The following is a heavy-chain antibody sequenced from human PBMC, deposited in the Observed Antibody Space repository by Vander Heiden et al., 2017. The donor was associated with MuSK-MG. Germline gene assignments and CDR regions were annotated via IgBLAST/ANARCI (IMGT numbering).Heavy chain of an antibody. CDR2: INPNSGGT. V-gene: IGHV1-2*02. D-gene: IGHD3-10*01. J-gene: IGHJ6*02. CDR3: AREENMVRGVIDYYYYYYGMDV. Sequence: QVQLVQSGAEVKKPGASVKVSCTASGYTFTGYYMHWVRQAPGQGLEWSGWINPNSGGTNYAQKFQGRVTMTRDTSISTAYMELSRLRSDDTAVYYCAREENMVRGVIDYYYYYYGMDVWGQGTTVTVSS. CDR1: GYTFTGYY.